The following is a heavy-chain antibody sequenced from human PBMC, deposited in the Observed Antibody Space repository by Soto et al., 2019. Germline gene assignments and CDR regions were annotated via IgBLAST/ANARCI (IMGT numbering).Heavy chain of an antibody. CDR1: GFSFSTYT. Sequence: EVQLLESGGGLVQPGGSLRLSCAASGFSFSTYTMSWVRGAPGKGLEWVSAISGSGGSPSYADSVQGRFTISRDNPKKTLYLQMNSLRAEDTAVYYCAKARCTTSNCYVPDYWGQGTLVTVSS. D-gene: IGHD2-8*01. CDR2: ISGSGGSP. J-gene: IGHJ4*02. CDR3: AKARCTTSNCYVPDY. V-gene: IGHV3-23*01.